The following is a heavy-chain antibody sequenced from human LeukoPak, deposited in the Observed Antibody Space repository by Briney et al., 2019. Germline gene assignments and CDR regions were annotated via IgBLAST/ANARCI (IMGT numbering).Heavy chain of an antibody. J-gene: IGHJ6*03. D-gene: IGHD3-22*01. CDR1: GGSFSGYY. CDR2: MNPSGST. Sequence: SETLSLTCAVYGGSFSGYYWSWIRQTPEKGLEWIGEMNPSGSTSYNPSLKSRVTISVDTSKNQFSLKLSSVTAADTAVYYCARGRQDVTMIVVVMTAVSYYLDVWGKGATVTVS. V-gene: IGHV4-34*01. CDR3: ARGRQDVTMIVVVMTAVSYYLDV.